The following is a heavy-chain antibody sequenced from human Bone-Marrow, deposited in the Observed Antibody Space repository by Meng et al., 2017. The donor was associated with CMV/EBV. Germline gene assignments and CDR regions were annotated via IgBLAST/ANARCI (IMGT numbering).Heavy chain of an antibody. CDR3: ARPQYSRTSGLDGMDV. V-gene: IGHV3-21*05. CDR1: GFTFSTYS. J-gene: IGHJ6*02. D-gene: IGHD6-6*01. Sequence: GGSLRLSCAASGFTFSTYSMNWFRQAPGKGLEWVSYITSSSSHINYADSVKGRITISRDNAKNSLYLQMNSLRAEDTAVYYCARPQYSRTSGLDGMDVWGQGTTVTVSS. CDR2: ITSSSSHI.